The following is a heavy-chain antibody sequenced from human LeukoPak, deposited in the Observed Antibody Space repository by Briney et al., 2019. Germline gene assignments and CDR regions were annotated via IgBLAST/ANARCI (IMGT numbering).Heavy chain of an antibody. CDR2: ISYDGSNK. Sequence: GGSLRLSCAASGFTFSSYAMHWVRQAPGKGLEWVAVISYDGSNKYYADSVKGRFTISRDNSKNTLYLQMNSLRAEDTAVYYCARDSGVWSLYFDYWGQGTLVTVSS. CDR1: GFTFSSYA. CDR3: ARDSGVWSLYFDY. D-gene: IGHD3-10*01. V-gene: IGHV3-30-3*01. J-gene: IGHJ4*02.